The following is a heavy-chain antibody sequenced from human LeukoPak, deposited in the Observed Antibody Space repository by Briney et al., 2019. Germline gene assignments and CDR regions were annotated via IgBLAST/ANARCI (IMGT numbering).Heavy chain of an antibody. V-gene: IGHV3-7*04. D-gene: IGHD6-13*01. Sequence: GGSLRLSCAASGFTFSGFWMTWVRQAPGKGLEWVANIKQDGSEKYYVDSVKGRFTISRDNAKNSLYLQMNSLRAGDTAVYYCTRTSVATAGDYWGQGTLVTVSS. J-gene: IGHJ4*02. CDR1: GFTFSGFW. CDR2: IKQDGSEK. CDR3: TRTSVATAGDY.